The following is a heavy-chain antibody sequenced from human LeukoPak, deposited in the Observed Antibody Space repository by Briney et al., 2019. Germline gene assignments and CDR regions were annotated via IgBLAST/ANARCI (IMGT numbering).Heavy chain of an antibody. CDR3: VQTKDWPDNWFDP. CDR2: ISAYNGNT. CDR1: GYTFTSYG. J-gene: IGHJ5*02. V-gene: IGHV1-18*01. Sequence: ASVKVSCQASGYTFTSYGISWVRQAPGQGLEWMGWISAYNGNTNYAQKLQGRVTMTTDTSTSTAYMELRSLRSDDTAVYYCVQTKDWPDNWFDPWGQGTLVTVSS. D-gene: IGHD3/OR15-3a*01.